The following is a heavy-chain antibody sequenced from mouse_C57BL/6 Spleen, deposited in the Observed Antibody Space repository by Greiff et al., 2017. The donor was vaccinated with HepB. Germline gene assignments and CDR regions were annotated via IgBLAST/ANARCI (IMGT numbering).Heavy chain of an antibody. Sequence: VQLQQSGAELARPGASVKLSCKASGYTFTSYGISWVKQRTGQGLEWIGEIYPRSGNTYYNEKFKGKATLTADKSSSTAYMELRSLTSEDSAIYFCASPIITTVVAPLDYWGQGTTLTVSS. CDR2: IYPRSGNT. CDR1: GYTFTSYG. CDR3: ASPIITTVVAPLDY. J-gene: IGHJ2*01. V-gene: IGHV1-81*01. D-gene: IGHD1-1*01.